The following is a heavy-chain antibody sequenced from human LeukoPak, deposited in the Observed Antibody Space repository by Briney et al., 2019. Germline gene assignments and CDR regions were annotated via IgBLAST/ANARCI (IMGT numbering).Heavy chain of an antibody. Sequence: GGSLRLSCAASGFTFSSYGMHWVRQAPGKGLEWVAVIWYDGSNKYSADSMKGRFTISRDNSRNTLFLQMDTLRVDDTAVYYCASDISVVPSAVAEYFQHWGHGTLVTVSS. D-gene: IGHD2-2*01. V-gene: IGHV3-30*02. CDR3: ASDISVVPSAVAEYFQH. J-gene: IGHJ1*01. CDR1: GFTFSSYG. CDR2: IWYDGSNK.